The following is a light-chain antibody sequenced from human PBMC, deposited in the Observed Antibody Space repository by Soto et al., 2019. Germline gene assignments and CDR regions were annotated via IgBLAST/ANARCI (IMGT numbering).Light chain of an antibody. CDR1: QDINIY. V-gene: IGKV1-39*01. CDR2: DAS. J-gene: IGKJ1*01. CDR3: QQNYRATPWT. Sequence: DIQMTQSPSSLFASVGDRVTITCQATQDINIYLNWYQQKPGKAPNLLIYDASSLERGVPSRFSGGGSGTDFTLNISSLQPDDFATYYCQQNYRATPWTFGQGTKVDIK.